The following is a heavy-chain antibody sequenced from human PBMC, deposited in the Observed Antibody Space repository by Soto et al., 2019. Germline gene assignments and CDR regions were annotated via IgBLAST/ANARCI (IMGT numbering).Heavy chain of an antibody. Sequence: EVQLVESGGGLVQPGRSLRLSCAASGFTFDDYAMHWVRQAPGKGLEWVSGISWNSGSIGYADSVKGRFTISRDNAKNFLYLQMNSLRAEDTALYYCAKDIAPRYCSSTSCSQYAFDIWGQGTMVTVSS. CDR2: ISWNSGSI. V-gene: IGHV3-9*01. J-gene: IGHJ3*02. CDR3: AKDIAPRYCSSTSCSQYAFDI. D-gene: IGHD2-2*01. CDR1: GFTFDDYA.